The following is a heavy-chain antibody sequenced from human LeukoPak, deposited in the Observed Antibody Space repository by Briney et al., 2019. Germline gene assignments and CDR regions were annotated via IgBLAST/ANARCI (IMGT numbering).Heavy chain of an antibody. V-gene: IGHV4-34*01. CDR2: INHSGST. Sequence: SDTLSLTCAVYGGSFSGYYWSWIRQPPGKGLEWIGEINHSGSTNYNPSLKSRVTISVDTSKNQFSLKLSSVTAADTAVYYCARALPNWNYDAFDIWGQGTMVTVSS. D-gene: IGHD1-7*01. CDR3: ARALPNWNYDAFDI. J-gene: IGHJ3*02. CDR1: GGSFSGYY.